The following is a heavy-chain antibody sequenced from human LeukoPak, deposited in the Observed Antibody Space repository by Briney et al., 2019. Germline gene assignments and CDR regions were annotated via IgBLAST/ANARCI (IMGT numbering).Heavy chain of an antibody. Sequence: PSETLSLTCSVSGFSISSTTHYWDWIRQPPGKGLEWIGSIYYTGTSYYNPSLKSRVTISVDTSKNQFSLRLSSVTAADTALYYCARREETPAAFDSWGQGTLVTVSS. CDR1: GFSISSTTHY. J-gene: IGHJ4*02. CDR2: IYYTGTS. CDR3: ARREETPAAFDS. D-gene: IGHD6-13*01. V-gene: IGHV4-39*01.